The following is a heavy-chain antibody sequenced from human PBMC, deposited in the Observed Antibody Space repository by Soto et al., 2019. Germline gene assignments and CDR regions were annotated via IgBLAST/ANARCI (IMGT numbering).Heavy chain of an antibody. CDR3: ARTRRDGYNFDAFDI. CDR1: GYSFTSYW. V-gene: IGHV5-51*01. Sequence: GESLKISCKGSGYSFTSYWIGWVRQMPGKGLEWMGIIYPGDSDTRYSPSFQGQVTISADKSISTAYLQWSSLKASDTAMYYCARTRRDGYNFDAFDIWCQGTMVTVS. D-gene: IGHD5-12*01. CDR2: IYPGDSDT. J-gene: IGHJ3*02.